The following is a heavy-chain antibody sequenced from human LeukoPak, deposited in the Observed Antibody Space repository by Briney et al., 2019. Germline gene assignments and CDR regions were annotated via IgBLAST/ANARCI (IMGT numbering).Heavy chain of an antibody. CDR1: GASFSGYY. CDR3: ARGDFWSGYPPDY. Sequence: SETLSLTCAVYGASFSGYYWSSIRQPPGKGLEWIGEINHSGFTNYNPSLKSRVTLSIDTSKNQFSLKLNSVTAADTAVYYCARGDFWSGYPPDYWGQGTMVTVSS. J-gene: IGHJ4*02. CDR2: INHSGFT. D-gene: IGHD3-3*01. V-gene: IGHV4-34*01.